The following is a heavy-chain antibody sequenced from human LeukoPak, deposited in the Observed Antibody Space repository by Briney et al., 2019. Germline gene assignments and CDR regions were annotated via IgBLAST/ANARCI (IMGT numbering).Heavy chain of an antibody. Sequence: PGGSLRLSCAASGFTFSPYTMNWVRQAPGKGLEWVSSISSSSTYIYYADSVKGRFTISRDNAKNSLYLQMNSLRAEDTAVYYCARGAWELLTDHIFDYWGQGTLVTVSS. CDR2: ISSSSTYI. V-gene: IGHV3-21*01. CDR3: ARGAWELLTDHIFDY. D-gene: IGHD1-26*01. CDR1: GFTFSPYT. J-gene: IGHJ4*02.